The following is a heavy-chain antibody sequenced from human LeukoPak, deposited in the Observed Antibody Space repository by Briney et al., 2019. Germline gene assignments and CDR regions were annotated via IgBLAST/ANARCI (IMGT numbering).Heavy chain of an antibody. J-gene: IGHJ6*02. CDR3: ARGRDWNYGYGMDV. CDR2: IYYSGST. Sequence: ETLSLTCTVSGDSISSYYWNWIRQPPGKGLDWIGYIYYSGSTNYNPSLKSRVTISVDTSKNQFSLKLISVTAADTAVYYCARGRDWNYGYGMDVWGQGTTVTVSS. CDR1: GDSISSYY. V-gene: IGHV4-59*01. D-gene: IGHD2-21*02.